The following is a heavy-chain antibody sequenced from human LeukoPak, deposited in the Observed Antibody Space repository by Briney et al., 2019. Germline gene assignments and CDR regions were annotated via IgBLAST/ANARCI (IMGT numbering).Heavy chain of an antibody. V-gene: IGHV1-18*01. D-gene: IGHD4-23*01. CDR3: ATSAYGGNSGYDY. Sequence: ASVKVSCKASGYSFTNSGISWVRQAPGQGLERMGWISPYNYNTHYAQSLQGRVTMTTDTSATTAYMELRSLRSDDTAVYYCATSAYGGNSGYDYWGQGTLVTVSS. J-gene: IGHJ4*02. CDR1: GYSFTNSG. CDR2: ISPYNYNT.